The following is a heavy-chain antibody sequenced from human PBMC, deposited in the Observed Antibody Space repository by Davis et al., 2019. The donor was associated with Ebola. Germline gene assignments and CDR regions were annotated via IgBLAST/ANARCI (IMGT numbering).Heavy chain of an antibody. V-gene: IGHV4-59*01. CDR3: ASLDVYYYGMDV. J-gene: IGHJ6*02. CDR2: ICYSGST. D-gene: IGHD3/OR15-3a*01. CDR1: GASISSYY. Sequence: SETLSLTCTVSGASISSYYWSWIRQLAGKGLEWIGYICYSGSTNYNPSLKSRVTIPVDTSKNQFSLKLSSVTAADTAVYYCASLDVYYYGMDVWGQGTTVTVSS.